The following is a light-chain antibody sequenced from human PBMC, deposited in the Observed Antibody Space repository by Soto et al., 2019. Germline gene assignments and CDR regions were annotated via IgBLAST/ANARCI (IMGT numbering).Light chain of an antibody. V-gene: IGKV3-20*01. CDR1: QIVSTMY. J-gene: IGKJ2*01. Sequence: ESMLTQSPGTLSLSPGERATPSCRASQIVSTMYLAWYQQKPGQAPRLLIYGASIRAAGIPDRFSGSGSGTDFTLTISRLEPDDFAVYYCHQFGSSPPAFTFGQGTKLEI. CDR3: HQFGSSPPAFT. CDR2: GAS.